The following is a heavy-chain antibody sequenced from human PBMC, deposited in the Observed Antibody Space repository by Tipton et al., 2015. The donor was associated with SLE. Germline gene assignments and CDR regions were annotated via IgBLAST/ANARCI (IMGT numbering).Heavy chain of an antibody. CDR3: AELEGLSYGYSFDY. CDR1: GGSIKSYY. CDR2: IYHSGST. Sequence: LRLSCTVSGGSIKSYYWSWIRQSPGKGLEWIGWIYHSGSTNYNPSLKSRVTISVDTSKNQFSLKLSSVTAADTAVYYCAELEGLSYGYSFDYWGQGILVTVSS. J-gene: IGHJ4*02. V-gene: IGHV4-59*12. D-gene: IGHD5-18*01.